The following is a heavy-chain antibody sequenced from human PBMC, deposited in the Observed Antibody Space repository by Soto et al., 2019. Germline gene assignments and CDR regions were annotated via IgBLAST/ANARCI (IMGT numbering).Heavy chain of an antibody. D-gene: IGHD3-22*01. CDR3: TSDLPDNWFDP. Sequence: GGYLRLSFEVSGIILSKACMNWVLQAPVKVLEWVARIKRLTDGATTDYSAPVRVRFTISRGDSKNIFYLQMNSLKSEDTRVYFCTSDLPDNWFDPWGRGTQVTVSS. J-gene: IGHJ5*01. CDR1: GIILSKAC. V-gene: IGHV3-15*01. CDR2: IKRLTDGATT.